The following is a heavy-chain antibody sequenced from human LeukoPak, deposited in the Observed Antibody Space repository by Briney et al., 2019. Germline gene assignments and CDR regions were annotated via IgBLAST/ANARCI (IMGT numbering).Heavy chain of an antibody. CDR1: GGSISSGGYY. CDR3: ARDVYGDYGGDWFDP. CDR2: IYHSGST. J-gene: IGHJ5*02. Sequence: SETLSLTCTVSGGSISSGGYYWSWIRQPPGKGLEWIGYIYHSGSTYYNPSLKSRVTISVDRSKNQFSLKLSSVTAADTAVYYCARDVYGDYGGDWFDPWGQGTLVTVSS. V-gene: IGHV4-30-2*01. D-gene: IGHD4-17*01.